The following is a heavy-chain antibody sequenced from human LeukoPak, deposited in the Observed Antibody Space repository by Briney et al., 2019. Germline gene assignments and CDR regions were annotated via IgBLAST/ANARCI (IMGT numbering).Heavy chain of an antibody. CDR3: ARVAAAAGLDY. CDR1: GGSISSYY. CDR2: IYYSGST. Sequence: SETLSLTCTVSGGSISSYYWSWIRQPPGKGLEWIGYIYYSGSTNYNPSLKSRVTISVDTSKNQFSLRLSSVTAADTAVYYCARVAAAAGLDYWGRGILVTVSA. V-gene: IGHV4-59*01. D-gene: IGHD6-13*01. J-gene: IGHJ4*02.